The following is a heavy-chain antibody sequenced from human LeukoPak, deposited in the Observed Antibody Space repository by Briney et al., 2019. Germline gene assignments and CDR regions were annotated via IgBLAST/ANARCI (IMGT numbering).Heavy chain of an antibody. CDR2: ISYDGSNK. Sequence: PGRSLRLSRAASGFTFSSYGMHWVRQAPGKGLEWVAVISYDGSNKYYADSVKGRFTISGDNSKNTLYLQMNSLRAEDTAVYYCVRGALFLWFGEGWYGMDVWGQGTTVTVSS. D-gene: IGHD3-10*01. CDR1: GFTFSSYG. CDR3: VRGALFLWFGEGWYGMDV. V-gene: IGHV3-30*03. J-gene: IGHJ6*02.